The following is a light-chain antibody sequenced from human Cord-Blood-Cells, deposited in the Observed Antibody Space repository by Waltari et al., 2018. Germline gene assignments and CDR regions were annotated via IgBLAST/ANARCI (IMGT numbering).Light chain of an antibody. CDR1: QDMSNY. V-gene: IGKV1-33*01. Sequence: DIQMTQSPSSLSASVGDRVTITRQASQDMSNYLNWYQQKPGKAPTRLIYDASNLETGVPSRFSGSGSGTDFTFTISSLQPEDIATYYCQQYDNLPYTFGQGTKLEIK. CDR2: DAS. J-gene: IGKJ2*01. CDR3: QQYDNLPYT.